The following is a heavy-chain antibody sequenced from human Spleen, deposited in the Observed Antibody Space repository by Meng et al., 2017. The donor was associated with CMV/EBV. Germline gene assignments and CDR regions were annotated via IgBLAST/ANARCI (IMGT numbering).Heavy chain of an antibody. Sequence: ASGYTFSNFGVVWVRQAPGRGREWMGGVSTYDGDTNYAERFQDRVTMTTDTSTNTAYLELGNLRSDDTALYFCARLKVTTFLRPFDYWGQGTLVTVSS. D-gene: IGHD3-3*01. CDR2: VSTYDGDT. V-gene: IGHV1-18*01. CDR3: ARLKVTTFLRPFDY. J-gene: IGHJ4*02. CDR1: GYTFSNFG.